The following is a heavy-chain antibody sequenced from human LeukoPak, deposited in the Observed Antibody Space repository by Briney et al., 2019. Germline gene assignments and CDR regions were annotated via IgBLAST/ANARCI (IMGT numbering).Heavy chain of an antibody. D-gene: IGHD2-2*02. J-gene: IGHJ6*02. Sequence: SETLSLTCAVYGGSFSGYYWSWIRQPPGKGLEWIGEINHSGSTNYNPSLKSRVTISVDTSKNQFSLKLSSVTAADTAVYYCARGRIVVVPAAILVSYYYHYGMDVWGQGTTVTVSS. CDR3: ARGRIVVVPAAILVSYYYHYGMDV. CDR1: GGSFSGYY. CDR2: INHSGST. V-gene: IGHV4-34*01.